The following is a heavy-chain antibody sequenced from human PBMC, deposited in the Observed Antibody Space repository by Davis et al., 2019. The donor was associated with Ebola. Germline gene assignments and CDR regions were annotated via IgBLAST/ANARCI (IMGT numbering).Heavy chain of an antibody. V-gene: IGHV6-1*01. J-gene: IGHJ6*04. CDR2: TYYSSKWYN. CDR1: GDSVSSGG. CDR3: ARGWLRAGMDV. Sequence: HSQTLSLTCAISGDSVSSGGWNWIRQSPLRGLEWLGRTYYSSKWYNDYAVSVKSRITMNPDTSKNQFSLQLNSVTPEDTALYYCARGWLRAGMDVWGEGTTVTVSS. D-gene: IGHD5-18*01.